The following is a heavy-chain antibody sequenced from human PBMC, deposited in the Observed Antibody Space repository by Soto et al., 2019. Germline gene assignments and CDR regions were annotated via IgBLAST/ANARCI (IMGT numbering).Heavy chain of an antibody. CDR2: IRGKTDTYAT. Sequence: GGSLRLSCAASRFTFSGSSMHWVRQASGKGLEWVGRIRGKTDTYATAYAAPVRGRFTISRDDSKNTAYLQMNSLKTEDTAVYFCTKRIGAYAMDVWGQGTTVTVSS. V-gene: IGHV3-73*01. D-gene: IGHD6-13*01. CDR3: TKRIGAYAMDV. J-gene: IGHJ6*02. CDR1: RFTFSGSS.